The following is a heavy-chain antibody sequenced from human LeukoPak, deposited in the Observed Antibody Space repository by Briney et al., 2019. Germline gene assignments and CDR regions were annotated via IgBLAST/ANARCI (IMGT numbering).Heavy chain of an antibody. J-gene: IGHJ4*02. V-gene: IGHV1-18*01. D-gene: IGHD2-21*02. CDR3: ARDSGGWMVTATNDY. CDR1: GYTFTSYG. Sequence: ASVKVSCKASGYTFTSYGISWVRQAPGQGLEWMGLINAYNGNTNYAQKLQGRVTMTTDTSTSTAYMELRSLRSDDTAVYYCARDSGGWMVTATNDYWGQGTLVTVSS. CDR2: INAYNGNT.